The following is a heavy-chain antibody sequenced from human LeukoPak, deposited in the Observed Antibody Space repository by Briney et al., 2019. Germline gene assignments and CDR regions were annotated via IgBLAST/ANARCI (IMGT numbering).Heavy chain of an antibody. J-gene: IGHJ5*02. V-gene: IGHV4-34*01. D-gene: IGHD6-13*01. CDR2: INHSGST. CDR3: ARGQGSSWPPDWFDP. Sequence: PSETLSLTCAVYGGSFSGYYWSWIRQPPGKGLEWIGEINHSGSTNYNPPLKSRVTISVDTSKNQFSLKLSSVTAADTAVYYCARGQGSSWPPDWFDPWGQGTLVTVSS. CDR1: GGSFSGYY.